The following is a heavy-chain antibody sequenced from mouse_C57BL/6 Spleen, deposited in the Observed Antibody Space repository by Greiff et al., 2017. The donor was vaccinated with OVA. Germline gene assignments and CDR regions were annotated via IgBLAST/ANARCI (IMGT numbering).Heavy chain of an antibody. CDR2: ISNLAYSI. Sequence: EVKLMESGGGLVQPGGSLKLSCAASGFTFSDYGMAWVRQAPRKGPEWVAFISNLAYSIYYADTVTGRFTISRENAKNPLYLEMSSLRSEDTAMNYCARQNYGSSFYAMDYWGQGTSVTVSS. D-gene: IGHD1-1*01. J-gene: IGHJ4*01. V-gene: IGHV5-15*01. CDR3: ARQNYGSSFYAMDY. CDR1: GFTFSDYG.